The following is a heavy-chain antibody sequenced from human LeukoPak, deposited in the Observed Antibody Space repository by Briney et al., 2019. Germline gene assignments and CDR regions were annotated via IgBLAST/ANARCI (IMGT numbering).Heavy chain of an antibody. CDR1: GFTFSSNY. V-gene: IGHV3-53*01. CDR3: AKDGMRQWPETDAFDI. Sequence: GGSLRLSCAASGFTFSSNYMSWVRQAPGKGLEWVSVIYSGGSTYYADSVKGRFTISRDNSKNTLYLQMNSLRAEDTAVYYCAKDGMRQWPETDAFDIWGQGTMVTVSS. D-gene: IGHD6-19*01. J-gene: IGHJ3*02. CDR2: IYSGGST.